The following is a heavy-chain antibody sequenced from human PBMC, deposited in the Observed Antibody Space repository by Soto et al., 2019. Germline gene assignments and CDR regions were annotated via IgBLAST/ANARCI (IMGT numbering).Heavy chain of an antibody. CDR1: GGSFSGYY. CDR2: INHSGST. V-gene: IGHV4-34*01. Sequence: QVQLQQWGAGLLKPSETLSLTCAVYGGSFSGYYWSWIRQPPGKGLEWIGEINHSGSTNYNPSLKSRVTISVDTSKNQFSLKLSSVTAAGTAVYYCARRYYYYYGMDVWGQGTTVTVSS. J-gene: IGHJ6*02. CDR3: ARRYYYYYGMDV.